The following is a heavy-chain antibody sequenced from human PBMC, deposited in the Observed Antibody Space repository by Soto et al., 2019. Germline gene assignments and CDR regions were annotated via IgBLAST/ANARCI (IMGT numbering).Heavy chain of an antibody. J-gene: IGHJ4*02. D-gene: IGHD6-19*01. CDR2: ISAYNGNT. Sequence: QVQLVQSGAEVKKPGASVKVSCKASGYTFSSYGISWVRQAPGQGLEWMGWISAYNGNTEYAQKVQGRVTMTTDTSTSTAYMELRSLRSDDTAVDYCVIDAGSSGWHWGFDYWGQGTLVTVFS. CDR3: VIDAGSSGWHWGFDY. CDR1: GYTFSSYG. V-gene: IGHV1-18*01.